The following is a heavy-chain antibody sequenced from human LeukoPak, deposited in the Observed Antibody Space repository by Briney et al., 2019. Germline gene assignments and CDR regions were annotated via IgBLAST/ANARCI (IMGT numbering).Heavy chain of an antibody. V-gene: IGHV1-18*01. Sequence: ASVKVSCKASGCTFTNYGISWVRQAPGQGLEWMGWVSAYADDTNYVQKFRGRITMTTDTSTSTAYVELRSLRSDDTAVYYCARDCIGCHGFDYWGQGTLVTVSS. CDR3: ARDCIGCHGFDY. J-gene: IGHJ4*02. CDR1: GCTFTNYG. CDR2: VSAYADDT.